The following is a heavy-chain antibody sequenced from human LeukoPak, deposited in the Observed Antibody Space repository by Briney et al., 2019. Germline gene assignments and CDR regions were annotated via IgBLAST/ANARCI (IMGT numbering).Heavy chain of an antibody. V-gene: IGHV7-4-1*02. CDR3: ARDWGNDMLTGYYPFDY. CDR1: GYTFTGYF. D-gene: IGHD3-9*01. J-gene: IGHJ4*02. CDR2: INSNTGNP. Sequence: ASVKVSCKASGYTFTGYFIHWVRQAPGQGLEWMGCINSNTGNPTYAQGFTGRFVFSLDTSLRAAYLQISSLKAEDTAVYYCARDWGNDMLTGYYPFDYWGQGTLVTVSS.